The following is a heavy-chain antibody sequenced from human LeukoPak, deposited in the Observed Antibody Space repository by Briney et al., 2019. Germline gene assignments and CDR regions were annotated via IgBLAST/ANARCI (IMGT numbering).Heavy chain of an antibody. D-gene: IGHD2-15*01. V-gene: IGHV4-34*01. CDR3: ARRDCSGGTCYFDY. CDR2: INHSGST. J-gene: IGHJ4*02. CDR1: GGSFSGYY. Sequence: SETLSLTCAVYGGSFSGYYWSWIRQPPGKGLEWIGEINHSGSTNYNPSLKSRVTISVDTSKNPFSLKLSSVTAADTAVYYCARRDCSGGTCYFDYWGQGTLVTVSS.